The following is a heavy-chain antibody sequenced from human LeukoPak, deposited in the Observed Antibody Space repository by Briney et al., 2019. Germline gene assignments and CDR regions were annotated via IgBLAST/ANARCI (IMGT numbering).Heavy chain of an antibody. V-gene: IGHV1-46*01. CDR2: INPSGGST. D-gene: IGHD6-13*01. CDR3: ARGIGQQLSTVGFDY. J-gene: IGHJ4*02. Sequence: ASVKVSCKASGYTFTSYYMHWVRQAPGQGIEWVGIINPSGGSTSYAQKFQGRVTMTRDTSTSTVYMELSSLRSEDTAVYYCARGIGQQLSTVGFDYWGQGTLVTVSS. CDR1: GYTFTSYY.